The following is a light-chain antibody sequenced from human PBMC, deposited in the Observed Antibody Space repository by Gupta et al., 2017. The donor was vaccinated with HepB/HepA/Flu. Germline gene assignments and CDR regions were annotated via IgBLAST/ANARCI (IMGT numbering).Light chain of an antibody. V-gene: IGLV1-51*01. CDR1: SSNIGNNY. CDR2: DSN. CDR3: GTWDSSLSVVV. Sequence: QSVLTQPPSVSAAPGQKVNIPCSGSSSNIGNNYVSWYQQLPGTAPKLLIYDSNKRPSGIPDRFSGSKSGTSATLGITGLQTGDEADYYCGTWDSSLSVVVFGGGTKLTVL. J-gene: IGLJ2*01.